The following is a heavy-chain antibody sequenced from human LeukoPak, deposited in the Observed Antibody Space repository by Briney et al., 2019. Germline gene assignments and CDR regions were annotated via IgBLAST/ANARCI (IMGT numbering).Heavy chain of an antibody. CDR3: ARGDTIQQRDDALDI. J-gene: IGHJ3*02. CDR2: LSITSSHI. CDR1: GFLFSTYA. Sequence: PGGSLRLSCAAPGFLFSTYAMNWVRQAPGEGLEWVSSLSITSSHIYYADSVRGRFTISRDNAKNSLYLQMDSLSAEDTAVYYCARGDTIQQRDDALDIWGRGTMVTVSS. V-gene: IGHV3-21*01. D-gene: IGHD1-1*01.